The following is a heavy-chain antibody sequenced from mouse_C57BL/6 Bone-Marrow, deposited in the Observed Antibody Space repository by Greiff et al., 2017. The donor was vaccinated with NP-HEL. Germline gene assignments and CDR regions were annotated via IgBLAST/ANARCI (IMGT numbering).Heavy chain of an antibody. CDR2: INPGSGGT. Sequence: VQLQQSGAELVRPGTSVKVSCKASGYAFTNYLIEWVKQRPGQGLEWIGVINPGSGGTNYNEKFKGKATLTADKSSSTADMQLSSLTSEDSAVYFCARYGNYQYYYAMDYWGQGTSVTVSS. V-gene: IGHV1-54*01. D-gene: IGHD2-1*01. CDR3: ARYGNYQYYYAMDY. CDR1: GYAFTNYL. J-gene: IGHJ4*01.